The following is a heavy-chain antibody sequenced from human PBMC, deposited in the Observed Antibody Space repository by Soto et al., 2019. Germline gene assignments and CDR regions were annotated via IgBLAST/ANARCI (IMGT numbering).Heavy chain of an antibody. CDR3: ARALEFRSSTSFGVYYYYYMDV. CDR2: ISSSSSTI. Sequence: GGSLRLSCAASGFTFSSYSMNWVRQAPGKGLEWVSYISSSSSTIYYADSVKGRFTISRDNAKNSLYLQMNSLRAEDTAVYYCARALEFRSSTSFGVYYYYYMDVWGKGTTVTVSS. J-gene: IGHJ6*03. D-gene: IGHD2-2*01. CDR1: GFTFSSYS. V-gene: IGHV3-48*01.